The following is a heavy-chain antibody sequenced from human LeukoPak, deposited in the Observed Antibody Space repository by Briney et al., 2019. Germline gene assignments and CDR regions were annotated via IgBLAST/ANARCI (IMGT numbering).Heavy chain of an antibody. CDR3: TRGRGLGVISPYSDS. CDR2: ISYRGST. J-gene: IGHJ4*02. CDR1: GGSTSSDH. Sequence: SETLSLTCTVSGGSTSSDHWSWIRQPPEKGLEWIGCISYRGSTYYNPPLKSRVTISLDTSKKHFSLKLTSVTAADTGVYYCTRGRGLGVISPYSDSWGQGTLVTVSS. D-gene: IGHD3-16*02. V-gene: IGHV4-59*08.